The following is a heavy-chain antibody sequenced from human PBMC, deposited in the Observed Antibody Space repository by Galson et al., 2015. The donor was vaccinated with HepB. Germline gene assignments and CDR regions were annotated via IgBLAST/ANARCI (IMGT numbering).Heavy chain of an antibody. CDR1: GGTFSSYA. CDR3: ARVMRLAARDGLWYYYYYYGMDV. V-gene: IGHV1-69*13. Sequence: SVKVSCKASGGTFSSYAISWVRQAPRQGLEWMGGIIPIFGTANYAQKFQGRVTITADESTSTAYMELSSLRSEDTAVYYCARVMRLAARDGLWYYYYYYGMDVWGQGTTVTVSS. D-gene: IGHD6-6*01. CDR2: IIPIFGTA. J-gene: IGHJ6*02.